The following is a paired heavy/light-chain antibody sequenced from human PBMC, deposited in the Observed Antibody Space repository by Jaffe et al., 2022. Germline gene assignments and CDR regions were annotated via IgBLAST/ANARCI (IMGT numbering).Heavy chain of an antibody. CDR3: ASSAGGHIQLWLRGAAFDI. V-gene: IGHV4-38-2*01. D-gene: IGHD5-18*01. Sequence: QVQLQESGPGLVKPSETLSLTCAVSGYSISSGYYWGWIRQPPGKGLEWIGSIYHSGSTYYNPSLKSRVTISVDTSKNQFSLKLSSVTAADTAVYYCASSAGGHIQLWLRGAAFDIWGQGTMVTVSS. J-gene: IGHJ3*02. CDR1: GYSISSGYY. CDR2: IYHSGST.
Light chain of an antibody. CDR3: QAWDSSTADVV. CDR2: QDS. CDR1: KLGDKY. Sequence: SYELTQPPSVSVSPGQTASITCSGDKLGDKYACWYQQKPGQSPVLVIYQDSKRPSGIPERFSGSNSGNTATLTISGTQAMDEADYYCQAWDSSTADVVFGGGTKLTVL. J-gene: IGLJ2*01. V-gene: IGLV3-1*01.